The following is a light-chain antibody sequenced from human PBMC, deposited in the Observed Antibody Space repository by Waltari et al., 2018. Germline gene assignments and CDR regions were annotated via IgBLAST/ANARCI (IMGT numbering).Light chain of an antibody. CDR3: AAWDDSLNGVV. CDR2: YDD. V-gene: IGLV1-36*01. J-gene: IGLJ3*02. CDR1: RAKTGNNV. Sequence: QSLLTQPPSVSEAPGQRVTIPCSGSRAKTGNNVLNVYQPLPGKPPKLLIYYDDLLPSGVSDRFSGSKSGTSASLAISGLQSEDEADYYCAAWDDSLNGVVFGGGTKLTVL.